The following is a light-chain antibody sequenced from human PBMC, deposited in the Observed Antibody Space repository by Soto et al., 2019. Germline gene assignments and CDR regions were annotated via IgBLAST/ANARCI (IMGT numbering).Light chain of an antibody. CDR2: GAS. J-gene: IGKJ4*02. CDR1: QSVSGN. CDR3: QQYSYWPRT. V-gene: IGKV3-15*01. Sequence: IEMTQSPATLSVSLGERATLSCRASQSVSGNLAWYQQRPGQAPRLLISGASTRAPGIPARFSGSGSGTEFTLTISSLQSEDFAVYYCQQYSYWPRTFGGGTKVEIK.